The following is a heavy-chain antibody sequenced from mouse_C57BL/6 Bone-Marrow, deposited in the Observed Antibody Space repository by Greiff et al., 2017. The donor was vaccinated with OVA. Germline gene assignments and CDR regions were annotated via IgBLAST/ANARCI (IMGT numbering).Heavy chain of an antibody. V-gene: IGHV1-50*01. J-gene: IGHJ2*01. CDR3: ARGGGY. CDR2: IDPSDSYT. Sequence: QVQLQQPGAELVKPGASVKLSCKASGYTFTSYWMQWVKQRPGQGLEWIGEIDPSDSYTNYNQKFKGKATLTVDTSSSTAYMQRSSLTSEDSAVYYCARGGGYWGQGTTLTVSS. CDR1: GYTFTSYW.